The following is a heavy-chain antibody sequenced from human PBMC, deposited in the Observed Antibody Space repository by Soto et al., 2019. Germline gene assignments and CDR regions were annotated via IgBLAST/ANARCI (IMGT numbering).Heavy chain of an antibody. D-gene: IGHD4-17*01. CDR2: ISPYNGKT. V-gene: IGHV1-18*01. CDR1: GYTFTEYG. Sequence: VASVKVSCKTSGYTFTEYGISWFRQAPGQGLERMGWISPYNGKTNYIQEFQDRVTITTDTSSTTVYMDLRTLKSDDTAIYFCARADYGDTKIYSFDHWGQGTLVTVSS. J-gene: IGHJ4*02. CDR3: ARADYGDTKIYSFDH.